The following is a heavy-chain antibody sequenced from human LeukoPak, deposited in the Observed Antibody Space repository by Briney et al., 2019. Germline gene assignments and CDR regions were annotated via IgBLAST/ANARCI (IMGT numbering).Heavy chain of an antibody. J-gene: IGHJ3*02. D-gene: IGHD6-6*01. CDR1: GGSISTYY. Sequence: SETLSLTCTVSGGSISTYYWSWIRQPPGKGLEWIGYIYHSGSTYYNPSLKSRVTISVDRSKNQFSLKLSSVTAADTAVYYCARVTKGLYSSSYAFDIWGQGTMVTVSS. V-gene: IGHV4-59*12. CDR2: IYHSGST. CDR3: ARVTKGLYSSSYAFDI.